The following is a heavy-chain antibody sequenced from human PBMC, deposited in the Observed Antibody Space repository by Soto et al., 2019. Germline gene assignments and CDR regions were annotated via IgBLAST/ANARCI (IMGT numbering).Heavy chain of an antibody. Sequence: SLRLSCAVSGFTFSNYGMHWVRQAPGKGLEWVALISYDVNNKYYADSVKGRFTISRDNSKNTLFLQMNGLRAEDTAVYYCSKGWSKAGMDVWGQGTTVTVSS. CDR1: GFTFSNYG. J-gene: IGHJ6*02. D-gene: IGHD2-8*01. V-gene: IGHV3-30*18. CDR2: ISYDVNNK. CDR3: SKGWSKAGMDV.